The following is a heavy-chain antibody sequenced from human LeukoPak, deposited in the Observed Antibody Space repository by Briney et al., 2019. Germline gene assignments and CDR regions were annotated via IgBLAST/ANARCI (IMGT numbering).Heavy chain of an antibody. Sequence: TGGSLRLSCAASGFTFSSYNMNWVCQAPGKGLEWVSSISSSSNSLYYADSVKGRFTISRDDAKNSLYLQMNSLRAEDTAVYYCASVGYWGQGTLVTVSS. CDR2: ISSSSNSL. CDR1: GFTFSSYN. J-gene: IGHJ4*02. CDR3: ASVGY. V-gene: IGHV3-21*01.